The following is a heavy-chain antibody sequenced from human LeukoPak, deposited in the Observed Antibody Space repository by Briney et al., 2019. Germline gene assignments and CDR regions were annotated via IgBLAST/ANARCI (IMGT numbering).Heavy chain of an antibody. CDR3: ARGSGIAVAGTDWFDP. CDR2: IYYSGST. J-gene: IGHJ5*02. CDR1: GGSISSGGYY. Sequence: SETLSLTCTVSGGSISSGGYYWSWIRQHPGKGLEWIGYIYYSGSTNYNPSLKSRVTISVDTSKNQFSLKLSSVTAADTAVYYCARGSGIAVAGTDWFDPWGQGTLVTVSS. D-gene: IGHD6-19*01. V-gene: IGHV4-61*08.